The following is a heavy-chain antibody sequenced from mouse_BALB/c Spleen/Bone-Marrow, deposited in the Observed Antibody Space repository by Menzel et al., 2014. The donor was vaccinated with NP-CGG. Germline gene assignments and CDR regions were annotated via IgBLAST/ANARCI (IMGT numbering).Heavy chain of an antibody. CDR1: GFAFSSYD. CDR2: ISSGGGST. Sequence: EVKVVESGGDLVRPGGSLKLSCSASGFAFSSYDMSWVRQTPEKRLEWVAYISSGGGSTYYPDTVKGRFTISRDNAKNTLYLQMSSLKSEGTAMYYCARHRYGFDYWGQGTTLAVSS. D-gene: IGHD1-1*01. J-gene: IGHJ2*01. V-gene: IGHV5-12-1*01. CDR3: ARHRYGFDY.